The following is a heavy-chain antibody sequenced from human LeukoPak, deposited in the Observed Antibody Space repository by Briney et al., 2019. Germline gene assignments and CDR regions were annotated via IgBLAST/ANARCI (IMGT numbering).Heavy chain of an antibody. CDR1: VYSFTAFY. D-gene: IGHD3-10*01. V-gene: IGHV1-2*02. J-gene: IGHJ4*02. CDR2: IHPRLGDT. Sequence: ASVKVSCKTSVYSFTAFYTHCVPHTPEPGLEWMGWIHPRLGDTNYAQRFHGMVTMSRDASISTDYMHLSRLRSDGTAVYYWARDGDYGTGSYYRGCIDSWGQGTPVTVSP. CDR3: ARDGDYGTGSYYRGCIDS.